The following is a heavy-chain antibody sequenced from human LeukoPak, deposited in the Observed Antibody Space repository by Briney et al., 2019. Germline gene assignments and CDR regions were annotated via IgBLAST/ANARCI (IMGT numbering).Heavy chain of an antibody. CDR1: GYTFTSYD. CDR3: ARATSPGWEVCLDY. Sequence: ASVKVSCKASGYTFTSYDINWVRQATGQGLEWMGWMNPNSGNTGYAQKFQGRVTITRNTSISTAYMELSSLRSEDTAVYYCARATSPGWEVCLDYWGQGTLVTVSS. V-gene: IGHV1-8*03. J-gene: IGHJ4*02. CDR2: MNPNSGNT. D-gene: IGHD1-26*01.